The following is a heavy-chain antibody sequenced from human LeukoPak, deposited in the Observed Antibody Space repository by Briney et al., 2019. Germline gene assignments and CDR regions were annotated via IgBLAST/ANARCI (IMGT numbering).Heavy chain of an antibody. J-gene: IGHJ6*02. CDR3: ARGSRVYDILTGYYFNYYYYGMDV. Sequence: GGSLRLSCAASGFTFSNYNVNWVRQAPGKGLEWLSFISSSSSSGIYYADSVKGRFTISRDNAKNSLYLQMNSLRAEDTAVYYCARGSRVYDILTGYYFNYYYYGMDVWGQGTTVTVSS. CDR2: ISSSSSSGI. D-gene: IGHD3-9*01. V-gene: IGHV3-48*04. CDR1: GFTFSNYN.